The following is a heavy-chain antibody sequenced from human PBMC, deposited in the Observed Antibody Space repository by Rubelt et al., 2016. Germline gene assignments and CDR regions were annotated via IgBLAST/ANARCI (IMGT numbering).Heavy chain of an antibody. CDR3: STADSSSWYDATDT. J-gene: IGHJ3*02. V-gene: IGHV1-24*01. Sequence: QVQLVQSGAEVKKPGASVKVSCKASGYTFTSYYMHWVRQAPGQGLEWMGGFDGEDGETVYAQNFQCRLIMTEDTATDTAYMELSRLTSADTAVYYCSTADSSSWYDATDTWGQGTMVTVSS. CDR2: FDGEDGET. D-gene: IGHD6-13*01. CDR1: GYTFTSYY.